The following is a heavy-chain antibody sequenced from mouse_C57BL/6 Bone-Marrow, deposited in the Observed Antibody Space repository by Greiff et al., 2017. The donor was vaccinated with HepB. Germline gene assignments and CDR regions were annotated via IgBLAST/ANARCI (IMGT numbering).Heavy chain of an antibody. J-gene: IGHJ2*01. CDR2: ISGGGGNT. V-gene: IGHV5-9*01. CDR3: ARRDYFFDY. Sequence: EVMLVESGGGLVKPGGSLKLSCAASGFTFSSYTMSWVRQTPEKRLEWVATISGGGGNTYYPDSVKGRFTISRDNAKNTLYLQMSSLRSEDTALYYCARRDYFFDYWGQGTTLTVSS. CDR1: GFTFSSYT.